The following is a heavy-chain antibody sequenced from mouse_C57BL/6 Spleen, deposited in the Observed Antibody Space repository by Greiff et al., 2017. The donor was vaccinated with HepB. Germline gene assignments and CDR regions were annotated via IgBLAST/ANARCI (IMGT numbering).Heavy chain of an antibody. CDR3: ARDRYGTFDY. CDR2: ISDGGSYT. V-gene: IGHV5-4*01. CDR1: GFTFSSYA. Sequence: EVQLVESGGGLVKPGGSLKLSCAASGFTFSSYAMSWVRQTPEKRLEWVATISDGGSYTYYPDNVKGRFTISRDNAKNNLYLQMSHLKSEDTAMYYCARDRYGTFDYWGQGTTLTVSS. J-gene: IGHJ2*01. D-gene: IGHD1-1*01.